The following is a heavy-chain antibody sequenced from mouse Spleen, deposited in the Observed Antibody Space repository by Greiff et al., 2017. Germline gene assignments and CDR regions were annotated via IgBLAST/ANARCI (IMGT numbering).Heavy chain of an antibody. CDR1: GYSFTGYY. V-gene: IGHV1-42*01. CDR3: ARYLHYYCSSSLDY. CDR2: INPSTGGT. Sequence: VQLKESGPELVKPGASVKISCKASGYSFTGYYMNWVKQSPEKSLEWIGEINPSTGGTTYNQKFKAKATLTVDKSSSTAYMQLKSLTSEDSAVYYCARYLHYYCSSSLDYWGQGTTLTVSS. J-gene: IGHJ2*01. D-gene: IGHD1-1*01.